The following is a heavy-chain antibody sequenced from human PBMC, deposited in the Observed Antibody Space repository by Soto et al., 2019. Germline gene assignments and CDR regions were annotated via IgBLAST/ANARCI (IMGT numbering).Heavy chain of an antibody. D-gene: IGHD3-10*01. V-gene: IGHV4-39*07. CDR3: ARATHGFPDYYFDY. J-gene: IGHJ4*02. CDR1: GGSISRRSYY. CDR2: VYNSGST. Sequence: SETLSLTCTVSGGSISRRSYYWGWIRQPPGKGLEWIGTVYNSGSTYYNPSLKSRVTISVDMSKNQFSLYLSSVTAADTAVYYCARATHGFPDYYFDYWGQGTLVTVSS.